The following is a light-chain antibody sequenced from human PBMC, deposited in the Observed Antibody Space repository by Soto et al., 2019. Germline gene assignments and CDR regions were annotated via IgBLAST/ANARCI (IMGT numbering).Light chain of an antibody. Sequence: ETVLTQSPGTLSLSPGERATLSCRASQSVANTHLAWFQQKPCQAPRLLIYGASRRATGIPDRFSGSDSGTYFNLTFSRLEPEDFAVYYCHQYGDSPYTFGQGTNLEIK. J-gene: IGKJ2*01. CDR3: HQYGDSPYT. CDR2: GAS. CDR1: QSVANTH. V-gene: IGKV3-20*01.